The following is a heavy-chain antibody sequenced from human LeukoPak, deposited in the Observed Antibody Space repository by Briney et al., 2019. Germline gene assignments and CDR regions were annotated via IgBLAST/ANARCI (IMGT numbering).Heavy chain of an antibody. CDR1: GGSFSGYY. CDR2: INHSGST. D-gene: IGHD6-6*01. J-gene: IGHJ4*02. Sequence: SETLSLTCAVYGGSFSGYYWSWIRQPPGKGLEWIGEINHSGSTNYNPSLKSRVTILVDTSKNQFSLKLSSVTAADTAVYYCARAVYSSSSSGMDYWGQGTLVTVSS. CDR3: ARAVYSSSSSGMDY. V-gene: IGHV4-34*01.